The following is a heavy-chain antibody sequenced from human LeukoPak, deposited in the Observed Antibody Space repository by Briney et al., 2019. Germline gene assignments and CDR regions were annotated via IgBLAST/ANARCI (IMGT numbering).Heavy chain of an antibody. Sequence: PGGSLRLSCAASGFTFSTYTMNWVRQAPGKGLEWVSSITSSSSYIYYADSVKGRFTISRDNAKNSLYLQMNSLRAEDTAVYYCARGGYGAHMGWGQGILVTVSS. CDR2: ITSSSSYI. CDR3: ARGGYGAHMG. D-gene: IGHD4-17*01. J-gene: IGHJ4*02. CDR1: GFTFSTYT. V-gene: IGHV3-21*01.